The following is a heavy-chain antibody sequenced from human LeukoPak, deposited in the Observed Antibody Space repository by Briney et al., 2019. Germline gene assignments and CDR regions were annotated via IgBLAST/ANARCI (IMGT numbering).Heavy chain of an antibody. D-gene: IGHD5-12*01. CDR2: IYYSGST. CDR1: GGSLSSYY. V-gene: IGHV4-59*01. CDR3: ARIRYSGYDHDY. Sequence: SETLSLTCTVSGGSLSSYYWSWIRQPPGKGLEWIGYIYYSGSTNYNPSLKSRVTISVDTSKIQFSLKLSSVTAADTAVYYCARIRYSGYDHDYWGQGALVTVSS. J-gene: IGHJ4*02.